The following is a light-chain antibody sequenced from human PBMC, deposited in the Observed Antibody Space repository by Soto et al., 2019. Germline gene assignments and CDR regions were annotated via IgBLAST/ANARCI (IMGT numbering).Light chain of an antibody. V-gene: IGKV3-15*01. CDR2: GAS. CDR1: QGVTTN. CDR3: HQYGKWPPET. Sequence: IVMTQWPASLSVSRGGRGTLSCRAGQGVTTNFASYQQQSRHAPRLLLYGASIRATGIPARFSGSGSGTAFTLPISSLQSQDFAVYYCHQYGKWPPETFGPGTKVD. J-gene: IGKJ3*01.